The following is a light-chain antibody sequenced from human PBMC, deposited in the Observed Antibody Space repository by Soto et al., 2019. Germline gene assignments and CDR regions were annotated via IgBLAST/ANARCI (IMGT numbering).Light chain of an antibody. V-gene: IGLV2-23*02. Sequence: QSVLTQPASVSGSPGQSITISCTGTSSDVGSHNLVSWYQQHPGQAPKLMIYEVSKRPLGVSTRFSASKSGHTASLTISGLQAEDEADYYCCSYGGSRAVFGGGTQLTVL. J-gene: IGLJ7*01. CDR3: CSYGGSRAV. CDR1: SSDVGSHNL. CDR2: EVS.